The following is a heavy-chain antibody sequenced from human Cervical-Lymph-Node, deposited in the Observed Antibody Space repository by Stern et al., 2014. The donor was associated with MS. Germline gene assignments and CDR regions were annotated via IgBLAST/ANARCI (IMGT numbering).Heavy chain of an antibody. CDR3: ARALRRENDAFDI. Sequence: EVQLVESGGGLVQPGGSLRLSCAASGFTFTSYWMHWVRQAPGKGLVWVSRLNSDGGTTAYADSVKGRFTITRANARNTVYLQMSGLRAEDTAVYYCARALRRENDAFDIWGQGTMVTVSP. V-gene: IGHV3-74*02. CDR2: LNSDGGTT. J-gene: IGHJ3*02. CDR1: GFTFTSYW.